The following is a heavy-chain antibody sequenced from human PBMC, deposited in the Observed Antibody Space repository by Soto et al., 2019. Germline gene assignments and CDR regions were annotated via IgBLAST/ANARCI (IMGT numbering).Heavy chain of an antibody. CDR3: EGNQWLGQIYYFDY. CDR2: ISGSGGST. CDR1: GFTFSSYA. J-gene: IGHJ4*02. D-gene: IGHD6-19*01. V-gene: IGHV3-23*01. Sequence: GGSLRLSCAASGFTFSSYAMSWVRQAPGKGLEWVSAISGSGGSTYYADSVKGRFTISRDNSKNTLYLQMNSLRAEDTAVYYCEGNQWLGQIYYFDYWGQGTLVTVSS.